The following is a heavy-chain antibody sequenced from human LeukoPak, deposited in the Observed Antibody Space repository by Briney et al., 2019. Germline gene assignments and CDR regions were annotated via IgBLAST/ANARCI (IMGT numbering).Heavy chain of an antibody. CDR2: IYYSGST. CDR1: GGSISSSNYC. D-gene: IGHD3-16*01. J-gene: IGHJ6*03. Sequence: SETLSLTCTVSGGSISSSNYCWGWSRQPPRKGLEWIGAIYYSGSTYYNPSLKSRVTISVDTSKNQFSLRLSSVTAADTAVYYCASINGGTPFYYYMDVWGKGTTVTVSS. CDR3: ASINGGTPFYYYMDV. V-gene: IGHV4-39*01.